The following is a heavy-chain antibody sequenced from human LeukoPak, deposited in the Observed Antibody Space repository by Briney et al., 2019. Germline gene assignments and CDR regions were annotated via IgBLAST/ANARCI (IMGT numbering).Heavy chain of an antibody. CDR2: IYYSGST. CDR1: DGSISSSNW. J-gene: IGHJ4*02. V-gene: IGHV4-4*02. Sequence: SGTLSLTCAVSDGSISSSNWWSWVRQPPGKGLEWIGYIYYSGSTNYNPSLKSRVTISVDTSKNQFSLKLSSVTAADTAVYYCARVGGTYYKVYYFDYWGQGTLVTVSS. D-gene: IGHD1-26*01. CDR3: ARVGGTYYKVYYFDY.